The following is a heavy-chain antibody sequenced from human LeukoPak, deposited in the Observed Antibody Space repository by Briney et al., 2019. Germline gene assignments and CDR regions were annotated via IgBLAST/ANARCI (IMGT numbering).Heavy chain of an antibody. CDR2: IKQDGSEK. V-gene: IGHV3-7*01. CDR3: ERAVGRGNWFDP. Sequence: GGSLRLSCAASGFTFSSYWMSWVRQAPGKGLEWVANIKQDGSEKYYVDSVKGRFTISRDNAKNSLYLQMNSLRAEDTAVYYCERAVGRGNWFDPSGQGTLVTVCS. D-gene: IGHD1-26*01. J-gene: IGHJ5*02. CDR1: GFTFSSYW.